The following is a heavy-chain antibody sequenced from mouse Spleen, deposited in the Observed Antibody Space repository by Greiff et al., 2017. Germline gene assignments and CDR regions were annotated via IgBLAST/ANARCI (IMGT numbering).Heavy chain of an antibody. Sequence: VQLQQPGAELVKPGASVKMSCKASGYTFTSYWITWVKQRPGQGLEWIGDIYPGSGSTNYNEKFKSKATLTVDTSSSTAYMQLSSLTSEDSAVYYCARETYDYDGWFAYWGQGTLVTVSA. D-gene: IGHD2-4*01. CDR3: ARETYDYDGWFAY. J-gene: IGHJ3*01. V-gene: IGHV1-55*01. CDR2: IYPGSGST. CDR1: GYTFTSYW.